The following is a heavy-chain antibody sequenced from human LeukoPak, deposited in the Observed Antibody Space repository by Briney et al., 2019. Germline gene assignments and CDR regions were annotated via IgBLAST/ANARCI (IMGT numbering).Heavy chain of an antibody. CDR2: ISYDGSNK. Sequence: GRSLRLSCAASGFTFSSYAMHWVRQAPGKGLEWVAVISYDGSNKYYADSVKGRFTISRDNAKNSLYLQMNSLRAEDTAVYYCARDGGSQGGYSHPDYWGQGTLVTVSS. CDR3: ARDGGSQGGYSHPDY. CDR1: GFTFSSYA. V-gene: IGHV3-30-3*01. D-gene: IGHD5-18*01. J-gene: IGHJ4*02.